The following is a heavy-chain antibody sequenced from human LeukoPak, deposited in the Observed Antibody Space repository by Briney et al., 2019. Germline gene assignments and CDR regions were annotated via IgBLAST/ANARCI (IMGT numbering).Heavy chain of an antibody. V-gene: IGHV5-10-1*01. CDR2: IDPSDSYT. Sequence: GESLKISCKGSGYTFTSYWISWVRQMPGEGLEWMGSIDPSDSYTNYSPSFQRHVTISGDKSISTAYLQWSSLKASDTAMYYCARHGNAGTSPSWFVPWGQGTLVTVSS. CDR1: GYTFTSYW. CDR3: ARHGNAGTSPSWFVP. D-gene: IGHD2-2*01. J-gene: IGHJ5*02.